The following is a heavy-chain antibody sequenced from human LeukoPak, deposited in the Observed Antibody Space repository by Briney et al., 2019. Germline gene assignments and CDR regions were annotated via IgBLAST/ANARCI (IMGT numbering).Heavy chain of an antibody. CDR2: IKKDGSQN. D-gene: IGHD1-7*01. J-gene: IGHJ5*02. V-gene: IGHV3-7*01. CDR1: GFPLSSYW. Sequence: PGGSLSPSWPSHGFPLSSYWMGWVRRAPGKGRGWVPNIKKDGSQNTYVDCGRGGFTISRENAKNSLYLQMNSLRAEDTAVYYCSSGNYADWFDPGGQGTLVTVPS. CDR3: SSGNYADWFDP.